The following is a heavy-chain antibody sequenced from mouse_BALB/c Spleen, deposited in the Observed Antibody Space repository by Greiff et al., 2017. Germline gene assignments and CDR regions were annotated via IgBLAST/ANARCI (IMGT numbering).Heavy chain of an antibody. D-gene: IGHD2-14*01. Sequence: QVQLQQPGAELVKPGASVKMSCKASGYTFTSYNMHWVKQTPGQGLEWIGAIYPGNGDTSYNQKFKGKATLTADKSSSTAYMQLSSLTSEDSAVYYCASPSYRYGKGYYAMDYWGQGTSVTVSS. CDR2: IYPGNGDT. J-gene: IGHJ4*01. V-gene: IGHV1-12*01. CDR1: GYTFTSYN. CDR3: ASPSYRYGKGYYAMDY.